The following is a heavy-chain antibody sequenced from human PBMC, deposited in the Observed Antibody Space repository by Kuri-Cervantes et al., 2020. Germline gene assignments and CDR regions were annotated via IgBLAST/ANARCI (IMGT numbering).Heavy chain of an antibody. CDR3: AKSNSWYAFDI. CDR2: INSDGSSI. Sequence: GESLRISCAASGFTFSSYWMNWVRQGPGKGLVWVSRINSDGSSITYADSVKGRFTISRDNSKNTLYLQMNSLRAEDTAVYYCAKSNSWYAFDIWGQGTMVTVSS. D-gene: IGHD6-13*01. J-gene: IGHJ3*02. CDR1: GFTFSSYW. V-gene: IGHV3-74*01.